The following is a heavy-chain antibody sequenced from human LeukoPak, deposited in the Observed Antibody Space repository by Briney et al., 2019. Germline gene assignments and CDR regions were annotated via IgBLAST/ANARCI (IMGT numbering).Heavy chain of an antibody. CDR3: TSIKGSRGYYLDV. V-gene: IGHV3-73*01. CDR1: GFTFSGSA. J-gene: IGHJ6*03. Sequence: PGGSLRLSCAASGFTFSGSAMHGVRQASGKGLEGVGRIRSKANSYATAYAASVKGRFTISRDDSKNTAYLQMNSLKTEDTAVYYCTSIKGSRGYYLDVWGKGTTVTISS. CDR2: IRSKANSYAT.